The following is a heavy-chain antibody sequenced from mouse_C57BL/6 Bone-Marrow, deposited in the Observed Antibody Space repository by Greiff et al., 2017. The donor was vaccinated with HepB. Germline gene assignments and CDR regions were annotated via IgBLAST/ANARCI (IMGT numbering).Heavy chain of an antibody. CDR2: IDPANGNT. CDR1: GFNIKNTY. Sequence: VQLQQSVAELLRPGASVELSCPASGFNIKNTYMHWVKQRPEQGLEWIGRIDPANGNTKYAPKFPGKDTITADTSSNTAYLQLSSLTSEDTAIYYCAMYDYGTWFAYWGQGTLVTVSA. CDR3: AMYDYGTWFAY. V-gene: IGHV14-3*01. D-gene: IGHD2-4*01. J-gene: IGHJ3*01.